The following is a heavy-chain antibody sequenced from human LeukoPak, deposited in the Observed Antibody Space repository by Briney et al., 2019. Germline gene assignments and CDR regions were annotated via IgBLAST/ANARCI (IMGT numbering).Heavy chain of an antibody. CDR2: IIPIFGTA. CDR3: ARVRSSGYYTGIYYYYGMDV. Sequence: GASVKVSCKASGGTFSSYAISWVRQAPGRGLEWMGGIIPIFGTATYAQKFQGRVTITADESTSTAYMELSSLRSEDTAVYYCARVRSSGYYTGIYYYYGMDVWGQGTTVTVSS. V-gene: IGHV1-69*13. J-gene: IGHJ6*02. D-gene: IGHD3-3*01. CDR1: GGTFSSYA.